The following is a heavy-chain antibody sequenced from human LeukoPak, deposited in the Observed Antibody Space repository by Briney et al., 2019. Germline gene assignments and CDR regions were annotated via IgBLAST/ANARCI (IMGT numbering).Heavy chain of an antibody. CDR1: GGSISSYY. D-gene: IGHD4-17*01. J-gene: IGHJ4*02. Sequence: SETLSLTCTVSGGSISSYYWSWTRQPPGKGLEWIGYIYYSGSTNYNPSLKSRVTTSVDTSKNQFSLKLSSVTAADTAVYYCASLTVTTGVFDYWGQGTLVTVSS. CDR3: ASLTVTTGVFDY. CDR2: IYYSGST. V-gene: IGHV4-59*01.